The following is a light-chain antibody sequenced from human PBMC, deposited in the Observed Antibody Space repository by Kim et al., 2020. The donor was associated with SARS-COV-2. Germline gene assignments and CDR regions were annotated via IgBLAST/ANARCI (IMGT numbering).Light chain of an antibody. V-gene: IGLV3-21*04. CDR2: YDS. CDR3: QVWDSSSDHPV. CDR1: NIGSKS. Sequence: APGKTARITWEGNNIGSKSVHWYQQKPGQAPVLVIYYDSDRPSGIPERFSGSNSGNTATLTISRVEDGDEADYYCQVWDSSSDHPVFGGGTQLTVL. J-gene: IGLJ3*02.